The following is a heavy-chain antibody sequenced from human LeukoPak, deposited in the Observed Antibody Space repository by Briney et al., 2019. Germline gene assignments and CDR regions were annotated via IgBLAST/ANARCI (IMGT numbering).Heavy chain of an antibody. V-gene: IGHV4-61*02. CDR1: GGSISSGSYY. CDR2: IYTSGST. Sequence: PLETLSLTCTVSGGSISSGSYYWSWIRQPAGKGLEWIGRIYTSGSTNYNPSLKSRVTISVDTSKNQFSLKLSSVTAADTAVYYCARDGRSSGWYAGSYYYYMDVWGKGTTVTISS. J-gene: IGHJ6*03. D-gene: IGHD6-19*01. CDR3: ARDGRSSGWYAGSYYYYMDV.